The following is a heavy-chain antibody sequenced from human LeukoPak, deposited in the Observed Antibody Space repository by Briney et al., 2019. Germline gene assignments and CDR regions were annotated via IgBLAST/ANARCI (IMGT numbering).Heavy chain of an antibody. J-gene: IGHJ4*02. CDR3: AAKDY. Sequence: ASVKVSCKASGYTFTGYYMHWVRQAPGQGLEWMGWINPNSGNTNYAQKFQERVTITRDMSTSTAYMELSSLRSEDTAVYYCAAKDYWGQGTLVTVSS. V-gene: IGHV1-2*02. CDR1: GYTFTGYY. CDR2: INPNSGNT.